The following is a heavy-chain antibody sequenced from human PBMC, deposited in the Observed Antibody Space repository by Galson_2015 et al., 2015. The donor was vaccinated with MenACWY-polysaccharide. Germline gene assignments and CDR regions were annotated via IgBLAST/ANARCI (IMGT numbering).Heavy chain of an antibody. V-gene: IGHV4-31*03. CDR1: GGSISSSGYH. CDR2: IFNRGGT. CDR3: AGIPSTMTSFGWFGP. J-gene: IGHJ5*02. D-gene: IGHD4-17*01. Sequence: TLSLTCNVSGGSISSSGYHWTWIRQHPRKGLEWIGYIFNRGGTKTNPSLECRVTVSADRSKNQFSLKLSSVTAADTAVYYCAGIPSTMTSFGWFGPWGQGTLVTVSS.